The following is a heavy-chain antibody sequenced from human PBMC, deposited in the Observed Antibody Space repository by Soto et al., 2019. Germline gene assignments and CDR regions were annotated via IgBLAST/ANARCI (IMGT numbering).Heavy chain of an antibody. V-gene: IGHV3-53*04. Sequence: EVQLVESGGGLVQPGGSLRLSCAASGFTVSSNYMSWVRQAPGKGLEWVSVIYSGGSTYYADSVKGRFTIARHNSKNTLYIQMNSLRAEDTAVYYCAKDFSKVRGAQGGAFDIWGQGTMVTVSS. CDR3: AKDFSKVRGAQGGAFDI. CDR2: IYSGGST. D-gene: IGHD3-10*01. J-gene: IGHJ3*02. CDR1: GFTVSSNY.